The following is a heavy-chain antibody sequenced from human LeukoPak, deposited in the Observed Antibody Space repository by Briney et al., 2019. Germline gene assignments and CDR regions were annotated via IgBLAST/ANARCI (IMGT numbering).Heavy chain of an antibody. CDR2: IYTSGST. J-gene: IGHJ6*03. CDR3: AREAESWYYYGSGSYYYYMDV. D-gene: IGHD3-10*01. Sequence: PSKTLSLTCTVSGGSISSYYWSWIRQPAGKGLEWIGRIYTSGSTNYNPSLKSRVTMSVDTSKNQFSLKLSSVTAADTAVYYCAREAESWYYYGSGSYYYYMDVWGKGTTVTISS. V-gene: IGHV4-4*07. CDR1: GGSISSYY.